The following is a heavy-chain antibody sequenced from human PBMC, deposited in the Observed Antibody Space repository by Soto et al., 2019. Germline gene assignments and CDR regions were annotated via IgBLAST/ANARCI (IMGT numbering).Heavy chain of an antibody. D-gene: IGHD6-6*01. J-gene: IGHJ4*02. CDR2: ISGSGGST. V-gene: IGHV3-23*01. CDR1: GFTFSSYA. CDR3: AKVYSSSSRKGANFDY. Sequence: PGGSLRLSCAASGFTFSSYAMSWVRQAPGKELEWVSAISGSGGSTYYADSVKGRFTISRDNSKNTLYLQMNSLRAEDTAVYYCAKVYSSSSRKGANFDYWGQGTLVTVSS.